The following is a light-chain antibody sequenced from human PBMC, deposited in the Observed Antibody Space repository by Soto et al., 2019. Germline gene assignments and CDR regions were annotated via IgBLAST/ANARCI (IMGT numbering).Light chain of an antibody. CDR1: QVIANY. CDR3: QQYRSYPLT. Sequence: DIQMTQSPSSLSASVGDRVTITCRASQVIANYLGWFQQKPGKAPKSLIYAASGLQSGVPSRFSGSASGTDFTLSIISLQPEDVAIYYCQQYRSYPLTFGGGTRVEIK. J-gene: IGKJ4*01. CDR2: AAS. V-gene: IGKV1-16*01.